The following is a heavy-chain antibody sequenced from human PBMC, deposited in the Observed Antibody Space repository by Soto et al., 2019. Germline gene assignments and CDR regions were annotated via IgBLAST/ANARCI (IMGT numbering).Heavy chain of an antibody. Sequence: ASVKVSCKASGYTFTGYYVHWVRQAPGQGLEWMGWINPENGGTKYAQKFQGRVTLTRDTSISTAYMELSRLRSDDTALSYCATTFGVIHHLDYFDCCHQGTRVAVSS. CDR1: GYTFTGYY. D-gene: IGHD3-3*01. CDR2: INPENGGT. V-gene: IGHV1-2*02. CDR3: ATTFGVIHHLDYFDC. J-gene: IGHJ4*02.